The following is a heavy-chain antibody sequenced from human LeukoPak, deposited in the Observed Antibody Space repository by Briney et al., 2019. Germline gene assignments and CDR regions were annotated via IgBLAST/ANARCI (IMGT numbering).Heavy chain of an antibody. CDR3: ARDQLGIGWWFDP. CDR1: GFTVSSNY. J-gene: IGHJ5*02. Sequence: PGGSLRLSCAASGFTVSSNYMSWVRQAPGKGLEWVSVIYRDDKTAYPDSVKGRFTISRDNSKNMLYLQMNSLRAEDTAVYYCARDQLGIGWWFDPWGQGTLVTVSS. V-gene: IGHV3-53*01. D-gene: IGHD2-15*01. CDR2: IYRDDKT.